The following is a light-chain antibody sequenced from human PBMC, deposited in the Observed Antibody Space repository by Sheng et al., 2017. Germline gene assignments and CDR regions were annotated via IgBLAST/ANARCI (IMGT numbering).Light chain of an antibody. CDR2: GTS. CDR3: QQYGSSPWT. V-gene: IGKV3-20*01. J-gene: IGKJ1*01. Sequence: EIVLTQSPGTLSLSPGERATLSCRTSQSISVNYLAWYQQKPGQAPRLLFYGTSTRATGIPDRFSGSGSGTDFTLTISRLEPEDFAVYFCQQYGSSPWTFGQGTKVEI. CDR1: QSISVNY.